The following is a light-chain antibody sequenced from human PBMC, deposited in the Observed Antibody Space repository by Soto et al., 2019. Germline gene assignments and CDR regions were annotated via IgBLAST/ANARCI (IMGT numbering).Light chain of an antibody. J-gene: IGKJ1*01. V-gene: IGKV1-5*03. CDR2: TAS. CDR1: QSISSW. Sequence: DIQMTQSPSTLSASVGDRVTITCRARQSISSWLAWHQQKPGKAPRLLIYTASNLESGVPSRLSGSGSGTEFTLTITSLQPDDSATYYCQQYNDNWTFGQGT. CDR3: QQYNDNWT.